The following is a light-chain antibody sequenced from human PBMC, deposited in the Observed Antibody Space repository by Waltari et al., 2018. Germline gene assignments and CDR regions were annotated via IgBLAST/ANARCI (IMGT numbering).Light chain of an antibody. V-gene: IGKV3-20*01. CDR2: GAS. Sequence: EVVLTQSPGTISLSPGETVTLSCRASQSVVSDYLAWYQQKPGQAPRLLIYGASTRASGIPYRFSGSGFETHFTLTISSLEPEDFAVYYCQQFDGSLYTFGQGTRLEI. CDR3: QQFDGSLYT. CDR1: QSVVSDY. J-gene: IGKJ2*01.